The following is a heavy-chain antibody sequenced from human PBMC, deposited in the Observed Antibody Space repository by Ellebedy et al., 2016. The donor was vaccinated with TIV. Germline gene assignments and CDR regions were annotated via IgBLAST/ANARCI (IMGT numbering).Heavy chain of an antibody. CDR3: ARVMRYDISDI. V-gene: IGHV3-7*01. D-gene: IGHD3-9*01. CDR1: GFTFSSYW. CDR2: IKQDGSIK. J-gene: IGHJ3*02. Sequence: GESLKISCAASGFTFSSYWMSWVRQAPGKGLEWVANIKQDGSIKYYADSVKGRFTISRDNAKNSLYLQMNSLGDEDTAVYYCARVMRYDISDIWGQGTMVTVSS.